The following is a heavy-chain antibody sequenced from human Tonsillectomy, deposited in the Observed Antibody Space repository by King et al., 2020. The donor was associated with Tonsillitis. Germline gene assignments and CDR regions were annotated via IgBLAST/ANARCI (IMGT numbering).Heavy chain of an antibody. CDR2: IFSGGDST. J-gene: IGHJ4*02. D-gene: IGHD6-13*01. V-gene: IGHV3-23*03. Sequence: VQLGESGGGLVQPGGSLRLSCAASGFTFSSYAMSWVRQAPGKGLEWVSVIFSGGDSTYYADSVKGRFAISRDNSKNTLYLQMNSLRAEDTAVYYCAKHGAPSSSSWYGYFDYWGQGTLVTVSS. CDR1: GFTFSSYA. CDR3: AKHGAPSSSSWYGYFDY.